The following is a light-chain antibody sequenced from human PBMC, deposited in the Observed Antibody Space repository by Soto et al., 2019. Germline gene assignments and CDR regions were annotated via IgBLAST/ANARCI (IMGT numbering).Light chain of an antibody. CDR2: DTT. J-gene: IGLJ1*01. CDR1: TGAVTNGHY. CDR3: LLSYNGPYV. V-gene: IGLV7-46*01. Sequence: QAVVTQDPSLTVTPGGTVTLTSGSSTGAVTNGHYPYWFQQKPGQAPRTLIYDTTNRHSWTPARFSGSLLGGKAALTLSGAQPEDEAEYYCLLSYNGPYVFGTGTKVTVL.